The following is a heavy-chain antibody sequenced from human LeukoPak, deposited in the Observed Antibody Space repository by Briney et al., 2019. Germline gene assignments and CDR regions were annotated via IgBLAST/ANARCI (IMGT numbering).Heavy chain of an antibody. V-gene: IGHV4-30-4*08. J-gene: IGHJ3*01. Sequence: SETLSLTCTVSGGSISSGDYYWSWIRQPPGKGLEWIGYIYYSGSTYYNPSLKSRVTISVDTSKNQFSLKLSSVTAADTAVYYCARDKKVKHAFDVWGQGTMVTVSS. CDR2: IYYSGST. CDR1: GGSISSGDYY. CDR3: ARDKKVKHAFDV. D-gene: IGHD4-11*01.